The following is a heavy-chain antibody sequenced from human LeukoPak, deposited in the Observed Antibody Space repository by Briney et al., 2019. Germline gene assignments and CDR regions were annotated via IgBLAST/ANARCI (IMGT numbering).Heavy chain of an antibody. CDR3: ASGSYHLPSDY. J-gene: IGHJ4*02. CDR1: GFTFSSYE. CDR2: ISSSSSTI. Sequence: PGGSLRLSCAASGFTFSSYEMNWVRQAPGEGLEWISYISSSSSTIYYADSVKGRFTISRDNAKNSLYLQMNSLRGEDTAVYYCASGSYHLPSDYWGQGTLVTVSS. V-gene: IGHV3-48*01. D-gene: IGHD3-10*01.